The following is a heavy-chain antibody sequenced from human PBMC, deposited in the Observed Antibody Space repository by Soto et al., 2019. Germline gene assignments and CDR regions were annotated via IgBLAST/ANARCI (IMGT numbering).Heavy chain of an antibody. CDR2: IYWDNDK. CDR3: VYSPGYSYASY. J-gene: IGHJ4*02. V-gene: IGHV2-5*02. D-gene: IGHD5-18*01. Sequence: QITLKESGPTLVKPTQTLTLTCTFSGFSLSTSGVGVGWIRQPPGKALEWLALIYWDNDKRYSPSLKSRLTITKDTSKSQVVITMTNMDPVETATYYCVYSPGYSYASYWGQGALVTVSS. CDR1: GFSLSTSGVG.